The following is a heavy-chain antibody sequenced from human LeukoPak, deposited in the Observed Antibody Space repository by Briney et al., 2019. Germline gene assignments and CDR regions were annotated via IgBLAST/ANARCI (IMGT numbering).Heavy chain of an antibody. CDR1: GGSISSSSYY. J-gene: IGHJ5*02. CDR3: ARESHCSSTSCYHWFDP. V-gene: IGHV4-39*07. Sequence: SETLSLTCTVSGGSISSSSYYWGWIRQPPGKGLEWIGSIYYSGSAYYNPSLKSRVTISVDTSKNQFSLKLSSVTAADTAVYYCARESHCSSTSCYHWFDPWGQGTLVTVSS. CDR2: IYYSGSA. D-gene: IGHD2-2*01.